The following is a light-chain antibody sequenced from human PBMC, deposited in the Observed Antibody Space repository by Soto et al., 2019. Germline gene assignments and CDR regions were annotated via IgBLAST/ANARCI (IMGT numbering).Light chain of an antibody. CDR1: SSDVGNYDL. V-gene: IGLV2-23*03. CDR3: CSYVGSNTFVV. J-gene: IGLJ2*01. Sequence: QAVVTQPASVSGSPGQAITISCTGSSSDVGNYDLVSWYQQHPGKAPKLMIYEGTKRPSGVSNRFSGSKSANTASLTISGLQAEDEADYYCCSYVGSNTFVVFGGGTKVTVL. CDR2: EGT.